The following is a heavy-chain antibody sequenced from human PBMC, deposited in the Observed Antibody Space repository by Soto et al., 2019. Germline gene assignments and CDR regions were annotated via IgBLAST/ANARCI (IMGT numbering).Heavy chain of an antibody. CDR1: GFTVSSNY. CDR2: IYSGGST. D-gene: IGHD6-19*01. V-gene: IGHV3-53*01. J-gene: IGHJ5*02. Sequence: QPGGSLRLSCAASGFTVSSNYMSWVRQAPGKGLEWVSVIYSGGSTYYADSVKGRFTISRDNSKNTLYLQMNSLRAEDTAVYYCARESGWPGVWFDPWGQGTLVTVSS. CDR3: ARESGWPGVWFDP.